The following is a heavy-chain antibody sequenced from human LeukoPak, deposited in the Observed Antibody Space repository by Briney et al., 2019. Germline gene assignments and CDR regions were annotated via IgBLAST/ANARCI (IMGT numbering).Heavy chain of an antibody. J-gene: IGHJ6*02. CDR2: IKQDGSEK. Sequence: GGSLRLSCAASGFTFSSYWMSWVRQAPGKGLEWVANIKQDGSEKYYVDSVKGRFTTSRDNAKNSLYLQMNSLRDEDTAVYYCARTGDGYNWYGMDVWGQGTTVTVSS. V-gene: IGHV3-7*01. CDR1: GFTFSSYW. CDR3: ARTGDGYNWYGMDV. D-gene: IGHD5-24*01.